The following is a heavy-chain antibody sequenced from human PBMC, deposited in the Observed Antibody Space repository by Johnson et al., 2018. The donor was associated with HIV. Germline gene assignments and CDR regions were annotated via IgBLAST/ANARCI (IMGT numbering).Heavy chain of an antibody. CDR1: GFTFSSYA. CDR2: ISYDGSKK. D-gene: IGHD6-6*01. Sequence: QVQLVESGGGVVQPGRSLRLSCAASGFTFSSYAVQWVRQAPDKGLEWVAVISYDGSKKYYADSVRGRFTISRDNSKNTLYLQMNSLRDEDTAVYCCAGPYILLQLVSAFDIWGQGTMVTVSS. J-gene: IGHJ3*02. V-gene: IGHV3-30-3*01. CDR3: AGPYILLQLVSAFDI.